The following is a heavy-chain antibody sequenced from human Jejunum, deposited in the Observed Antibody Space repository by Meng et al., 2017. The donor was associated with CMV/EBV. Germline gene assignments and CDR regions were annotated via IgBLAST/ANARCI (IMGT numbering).Heavy chain of an antibody. CDR2: IYWDDDK. D-gene: IGHD1-1*01. V-gene: IGHV2-5*02. J-gene: IGHJ4*02. CDR1: FSLPSSPVG. CDR3: EHRKDYGGNWNGGSADF. Sequence: FSLPSSPVGVVWFRQPPGKALEWLVFIYWDDDKRYNPSLKNRLTITKDVPRNQVVLTMTNIDPADTATYYCEHRKDYGGNWNGGSADFWGQGALVTVSS.